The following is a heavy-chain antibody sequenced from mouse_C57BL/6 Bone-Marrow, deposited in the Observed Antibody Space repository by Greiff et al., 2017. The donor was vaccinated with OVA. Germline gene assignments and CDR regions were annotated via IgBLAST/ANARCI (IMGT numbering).Heavy chain of an antibody. Sequence: EVQVVESGEGLVKPGGSLKLSCAASGFTLSSYAMSWVRQTPEKRLEWVAYISSGGDYIYYADTVKGRFTISRDNARNTLYLQMSSLKSEDTAMYYCTRDGYRYYFDYWGQGTTLTVSS. CDR1: GFTLSSYA. V-gene: IGHV5-9-1*02. CDR3: TRDGYRYYFDY. J-gene: IGHJ2*01. CDR2: ISSGGDYI. D-gene: IGHD2-3*01.